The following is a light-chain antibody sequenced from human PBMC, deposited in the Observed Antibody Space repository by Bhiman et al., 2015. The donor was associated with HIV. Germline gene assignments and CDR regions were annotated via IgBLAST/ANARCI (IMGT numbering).Light chain of an antibody. V-gene: IGLV2-14*03. Sequence: QPASVSGSPGQSITISCTGTSSDVGGSNYVSWYQHHPGKAPKLIISDVSNRPSGISYRFSGSKSGNTASLTISGLQPEDEADYYCASYTFINTVIFGGGTKVTVL. J-gene: IGLJ2*01. CDR2: DVS. CDR3: ASYTFINTVI. CDR1: SSDVGGSNY.